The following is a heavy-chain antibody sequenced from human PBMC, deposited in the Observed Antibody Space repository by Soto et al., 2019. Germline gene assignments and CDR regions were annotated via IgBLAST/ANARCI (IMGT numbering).Heavy chain of an antibody. D-gene: IGHD6-19*01. Sequence: GGSLRLSCAASGFSFSDYAMSWVRQAPGKGLEWVSVISESGGTTHYADSVRGRFTVSRDNSKNSLSLRMNSLRDEDTAVYFCAKRSPYSSGWYSPIFDYWGQGALVTVS. V-gene: IGHV3-23*01. CDR2: ISESGGTT. CDR3: AKRSPYSSGWYSPIFDY. J-gene: IGHJ4*02. CDR1: GFSFSDYA.